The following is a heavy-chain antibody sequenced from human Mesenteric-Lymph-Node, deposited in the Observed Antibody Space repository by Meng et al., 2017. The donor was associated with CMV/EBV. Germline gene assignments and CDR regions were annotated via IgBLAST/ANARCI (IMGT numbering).Heavy chain of an antibody. CDR2: ISFDGSNK. D-gene: IGHD1-26*01. Sequence: SLKISCAASGFDFDIFAMHWVRQAPGKELEWVADISFDGSNKYYGDSVKGRFTISRDNSKNTVYLQMNSLRLEDTAVYYCARDGVGPLDYWGQGTLVTVSS. J-gene: IGHJ4*02. V-gene: IGHV3-30*14. CDR3: ARDGVGPLDY. CDR1: GFDFDIFA.